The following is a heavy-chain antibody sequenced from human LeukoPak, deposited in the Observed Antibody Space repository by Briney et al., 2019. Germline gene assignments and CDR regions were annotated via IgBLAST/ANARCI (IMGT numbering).Heavy chain of an antibody. CDR1: RIIFDDSD. V-gene: IGHV3-20*04. D-gene: IGHD4-23*01. J-gene: IGHJ6*03. CDR2: ITPNGRVR. Sequence: GGSLRLSCAASRIIFDDSDMTWVRRAPGKGLEWVSTITPNGRVRDYADSVKGRFTISRDNSKNTLYLQMSSLRTEDTAVYYCAKDPAVGTPHYYMDVWGKGTTVTVSS. CDR3: AKDPAVGTPHYYMDV.